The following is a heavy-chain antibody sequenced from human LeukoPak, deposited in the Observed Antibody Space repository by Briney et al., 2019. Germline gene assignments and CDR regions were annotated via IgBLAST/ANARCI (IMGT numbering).Heavy chain of an antibody. CDR1: GFTFSDYS. CDR3: AREIPGRIAADC. V-gene: IGHV3-48*01. J-gene: IGHJ4*02. D-gene: IGHD2-15*01. CDR2: IGGRGDGI. Sequence: GGSLRLSCAASGFTFSDYSMNWVRRAPGKGLEWISYIGGRGDGISYADSVKGRFIVSRDNAKNSLFLQMNRLRGEDTAIYFCAREIPGRIAADCWGQGTLVTVSS.